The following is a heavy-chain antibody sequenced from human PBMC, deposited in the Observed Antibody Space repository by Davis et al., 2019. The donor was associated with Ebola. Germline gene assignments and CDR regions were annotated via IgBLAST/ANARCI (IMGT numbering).Heavy chain of an antibody. CDR1: GITFSTYA. Sequence: GGSLRLSCAASGITFSTYAMGWVRQPPGKGLEWVGRIKSKISGGTINYAAPVKGRFTISRDDSKNTVYLQMNSLKAEDTGMYYCMSRGLVSATDEAFDIWGQGTVVTVSS. J-gene: IGHJ3*02. CDR2: IKSKISGGTI. CDR3: MSRGLVSATDEAFDI. V-gene: IGHV3-15*05. D-gene: IGHD1-1*01.